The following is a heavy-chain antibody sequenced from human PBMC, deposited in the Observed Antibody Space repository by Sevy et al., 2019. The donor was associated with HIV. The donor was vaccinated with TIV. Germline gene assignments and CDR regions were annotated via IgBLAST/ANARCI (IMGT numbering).Heavy chain of an antibody. Sequence: ASVKVSCRPSGFTFTYYTIHWVRQAPGQRLEWMGWINPGNGNTRYSQKFQGRVSITTDTSATTSYMALSSLRPEDTAVYYCATSPGGIKHVNPWGQGTRVTVSS. J-gene: IGHJ5*02. CDR3: ATSPGGIKHVNP. CDR2: INPGNGNT. D-gene: IGHD2-15*01. CDR1: GFTFTYYT. V-gene: IGHV1-3*01.